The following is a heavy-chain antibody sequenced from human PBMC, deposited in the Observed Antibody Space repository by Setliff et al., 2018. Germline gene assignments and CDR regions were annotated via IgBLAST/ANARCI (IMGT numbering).Heavy chain of an antibody. Sequence: GGSLRLSCAASGFTFSTSVMTWVRQARGKGLEWVSSMHGEGFDTYYADSVKGRFTISRDNSKNTPFLQMNSLRDDHTAVYYCLKKIIAGARPPYDYFDYWGQGTLVTVSS. CDR1: GFTFSTSV. V-gene: IGHV3-23*01. CDR2: MHGEGFDT. CDR3: LKKIIAGARPPYDYFDY. D-gene: IGHD1-26*01. J-gene: IGHJ4*02.